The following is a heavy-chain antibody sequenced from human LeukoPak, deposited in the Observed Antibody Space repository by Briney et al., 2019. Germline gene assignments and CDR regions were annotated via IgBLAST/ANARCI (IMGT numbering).Heavy chain of an antibody. Sequence: GGSLRLSCTASGFTFGDYAMTWVRQAPGKGLEWVGFISSKDCGGTPEYAVSVRGRFTISRDDSKVIAYLHMNSLTTEDTAVCYCTRDQTPYYWGQGTLVTVSS. J-gene: IGHJ4*02. CDR3: TRDQTPYY. V-gene: IGHV3-49*04. CDR2: ISSKDCGGTP. CDR1: GFTFGDYA.